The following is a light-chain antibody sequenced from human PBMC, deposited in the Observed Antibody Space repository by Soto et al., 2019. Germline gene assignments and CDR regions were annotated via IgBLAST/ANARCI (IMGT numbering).Light chain of an antibody. CDR3: QQHNNWPPIT. CDR2: GSS. Sequence: EIVMTHSPATLSVSPWEIVTLSCRASQSVSNNLVWYQQKPGQAPRLLMYGSSIRATGIPARFSGSGSGTEFTLTISSLQSEDFAVYYCQQHNNWPPITFGQGTRLEIK. J-gene: IGKJ5*01. V-gene: IGKV3-15*01. CDR1: QSVSNN.